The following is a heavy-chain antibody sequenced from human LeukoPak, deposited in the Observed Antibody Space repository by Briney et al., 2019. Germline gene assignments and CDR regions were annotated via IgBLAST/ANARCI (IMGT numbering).Heavy chain of an antibody. CDR1: GFTFSTYS. Sequence: GGSLRLSCAASGFTFSTYSMNWVRQAPGKGLEWVSFIDSSTRTIFYADSVKGRFTISRDNAKNSLFLQMNSLRAKDTAVYYCARRVPSQVITDYFDYWGQGALVTVSS. D-gene: IGHD3-16*01. CDR3: ARRVPSQVITDYFDY. CDR2: IDSSTRTI. V-gene: IGHV3-48*04. J-gene: IGHJ4*02.